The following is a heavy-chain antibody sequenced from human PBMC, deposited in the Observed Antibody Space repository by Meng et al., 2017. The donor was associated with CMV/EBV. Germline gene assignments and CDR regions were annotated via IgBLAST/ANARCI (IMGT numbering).Heavy chain of an antibody. Sequence: SETLSLTCAVYGGSFSGYYWSWIRQPPGKGLEWIGEINHSGSTNYNPSLKSRVTISVDTSKNQFSLKLSSVTAADTAVYYCARDSQYYDILTGYSRFYAFDIWGQGTMVTVSS. V-gene: IGHV4-34*01. CDR3: ARDSQYYDILTGYSRFYAFDI. CDR1: GGSFSGYY. CDR2: INHSGST. D-gene: IGHD3-9*01. J-gene: IGHJ3*02.